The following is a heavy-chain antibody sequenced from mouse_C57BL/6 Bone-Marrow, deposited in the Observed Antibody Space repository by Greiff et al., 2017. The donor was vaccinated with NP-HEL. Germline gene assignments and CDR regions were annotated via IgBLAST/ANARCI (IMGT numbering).Heavy chain of an antibody. CDR2: ISSGGSYT. D-gene: IGHD3-2*02. CDR1: GFTFSSYG. J-gene: IGHJ2*01. V-gene: IGHV5-6*02. Sequence: EVKVVESGGDLVKPGGSLKLSCAASGFTFSSYGMSWVRQTPDKRLEWVATISSGGSYTYYPDSVKGRFTISRDHAKNTLYLQMSSLKSEDTAMYYCARRLRLPSYYFDYWGQGTTLTVSS. CDR3: ARRLRLPSYYFDY.